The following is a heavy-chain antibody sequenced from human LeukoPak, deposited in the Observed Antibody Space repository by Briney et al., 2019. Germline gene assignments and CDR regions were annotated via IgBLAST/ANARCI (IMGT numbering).Heavy chain of an antibody. J-gene: IGHJ5*01. CDR2: IKRDGNEK. CDR3: AKEGAYPIITYDS. D-gene: IGHD3-10*01. CDR1: GFTFSSYW. V-gene: IGHV3-7*01. Sequence: GGSLRLSCAPSGFTFSSYWMNWVRQAPGKGLEWVANIKRDGNEKNYVDSVRGRFSISRDNAKHSLYLQMDSLRAEDTAVYYCAKEGAYPIITYDSWGQGALVTVSS.